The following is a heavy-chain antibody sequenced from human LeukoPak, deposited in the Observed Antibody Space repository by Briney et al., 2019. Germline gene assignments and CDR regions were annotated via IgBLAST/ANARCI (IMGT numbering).Heavy chain of an antibody. V-gene: IGHV3-21*01. CDR1: GFTFNTYS. Sequence: GGSLRLSCAASGFTFNTYSMNWVRQAPGKGLEWVSSISSSSSYIYYADSVKGRFTISRDNAKNSLYLQMNSLRAEDTAVYYCARDRGDSSGWSIYDSSGCFDYWGQGTLVTVSS. J-gene: IGHJ4*02. CDR3: ARDRGDSSGWSIYDSSGCFDY. CDR2: ISSSSSYI. D-gene: IGHD3-22*01.